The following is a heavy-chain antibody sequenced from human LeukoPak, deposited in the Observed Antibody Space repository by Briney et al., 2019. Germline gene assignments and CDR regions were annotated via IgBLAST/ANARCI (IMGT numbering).Heavy chain of an antibody. V-gene: IGHV4-34*01. CDR1: GGSFRGYF. CDR3: ARGNSGSHWGDHYFYMDV. Sequence: SETLSLTCAVYGGSFRGYFWGWVRQTPGKGLEWLGEITHNGGTNYLPSLSGRVSVFQDVSKNQFSLKLSSVTAADTGVYYCARGNSGSHWGDHYFYMDVWGKGTTVIVSS. D-gene: IGHD1-26*01. CDR2: ITHNGGT. J-gene: IGHJ6*03.